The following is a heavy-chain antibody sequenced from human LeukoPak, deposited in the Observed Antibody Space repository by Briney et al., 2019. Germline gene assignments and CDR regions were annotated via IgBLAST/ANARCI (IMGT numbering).Heavy chain of an antibody. Sequence: SGPTLVNPTQTLTLTCTFSGFSLSTSGMRVSWIRQPPGKALEWLARIDWDDDKFYSTSLKTRLTISKDTSKNQVVLTMTNMDPVDTATYYCARSAADPDAVDYWGQGTLVTVSS. V-gene: IGHV2-70*04. D-gene: IGHD6-13*01. CDR2: IDWDDDK. CDR3: ARSAADPDAVDY. CDR1: GFSLSTSGMR. J-gene: IGHJ4*02.